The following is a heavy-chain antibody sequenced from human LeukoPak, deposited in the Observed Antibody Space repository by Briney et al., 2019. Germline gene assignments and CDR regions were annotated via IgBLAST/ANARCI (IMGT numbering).Heavy chain of an antibody. Sequence: ASVKVSCKASGYTFTSYGISWVRQAAGQGPEGMGWISAYNDNTNYAQKLQGRVTMTTDTSTSTAYMELRSLRSDDTAVYYCARGGWELLWSRSSDFDYWGQGTLVTVSS. CDR2: ISAYNDNT. D-gene: IGHD1-26*01. CDR1: GYTFTSYG. V-gene: IGHV1-18*01. CDR3: ARGGWELLWSRSSDFDY. J-gene: IGHJ4*02.